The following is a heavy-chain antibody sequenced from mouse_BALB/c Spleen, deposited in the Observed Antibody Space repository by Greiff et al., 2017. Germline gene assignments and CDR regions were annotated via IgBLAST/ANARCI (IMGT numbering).Heavy chain of an antibody. D-gene: IGHD1-2*01. CDR1: GFTFSSYY. CDR2: INSNGGST. CDR3: ARRTATYYFDY. J-gene: IGHJ2*01. Sequence: EVKLVESGGGLVKLGGSLKLSCAASGFTFSSYYMSWVRQTPEKRLELVAAINSNGGSTYYPDTVKGRFTISRDNAKNTLYLQMSSLKSEDTALYYCARRTATYYFDYWGQGTTLTVSS. V-gene: IGHV5-6-2*01.